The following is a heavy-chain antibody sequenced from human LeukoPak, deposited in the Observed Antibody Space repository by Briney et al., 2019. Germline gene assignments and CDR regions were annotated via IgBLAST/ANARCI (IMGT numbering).Heavy chain of an antibody. J-gene: IGHJ1*01. CDR3: ARDPVRFCSSSDCYTVKGYFQH. Sequence: GGSLRLSCAASGFTFSTYWMSWVRQAPGKGLEWVANIRQDGSKIYYVDSVKGRFTISRDNSKNTLYLQMNSLRAEDTAVYYCARDPVRFCSSSDCYTVKGYFQHWGQGTLVTVPS. V-gene: IGHV3-7*01. D-gene: IGHD2-2*02. CDR2: IRQDGSKI. CDR1: GFTFSTYW.